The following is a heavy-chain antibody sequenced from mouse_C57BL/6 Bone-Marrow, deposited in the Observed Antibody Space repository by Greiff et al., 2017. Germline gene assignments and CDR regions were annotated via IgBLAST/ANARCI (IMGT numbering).Heavy chain of an antibody. Sequence: VKLVESGPELVKPGASVKISCKASGYAFSSSWMNWVKQRPGKGLEWIGRIYPGDGDTNYNGKFKGKATLTADKSSSTAYMQLSSLTSEDSAVYFCARALIYYDYDYFDYWGQGTTLTVSS. D-gene: IGHD2-4*01. CDR3: ARALIYYDYDYFDY. CDR1: GYAFSSSW. CDR2: IYPGDGDT. J-gene: IGHJ2*01. V-gene: IGHV1-82*01.